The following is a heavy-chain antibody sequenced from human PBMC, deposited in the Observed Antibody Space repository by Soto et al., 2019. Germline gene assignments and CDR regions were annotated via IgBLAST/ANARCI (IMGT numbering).Heavy chain of an antibody. Sequence: GGSLRLSCAASGFTFSSYWMHWVRQAPGKGLVWVSRINSDGSSTSYADSVKGRFTISRDNAKNTLYLQMNSLRAEDTAVYYCARVGLYFDWLPFDYWGQGTLVTVSS. CDR3: ARVGLYFDWLPFDY. CDR2: INSDGSST. V-gene: IGHV3-74*01. CDR1: GFTFSSYW. J-gene: IGHJ4*02. D-gene: IGHD3-9*01.